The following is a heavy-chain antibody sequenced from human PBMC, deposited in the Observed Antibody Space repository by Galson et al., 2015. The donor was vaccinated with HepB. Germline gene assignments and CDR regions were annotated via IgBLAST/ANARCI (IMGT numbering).Heavy chain of an antibody. Sequence: SLRLSCAASTFIFSTYSMNWVRQAPGKGLEWVSYISSSSTNIYYADSVKGRFTISRDNAKNSLYLQMNSLRAEDTAGYYCGFLRGTDVRPLDYWGQGTLVTVSS. CDR1: TFIFSTYS. V-gene: IGHV3-48*04. J-gene: IGHJ4*02. CDR2: ISSSSTNI. D-gene: IGHD2-15*01. CDR3: GFLRGTDVRPLDY.